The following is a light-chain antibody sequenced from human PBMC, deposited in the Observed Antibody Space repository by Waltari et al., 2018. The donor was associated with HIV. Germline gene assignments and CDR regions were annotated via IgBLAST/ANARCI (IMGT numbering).Light chain of an antibody. Sequence: QSVLTQPPSASMTPGQRVLMSCSGSKSNVRTNFVSWFQQVPGGAPKHVIYRNDRRPSGVPDRFSGAKSGSSASLAISGLQSDDEADYFCASWDDNLGHWVFGVGTKLTV. J-gene: IGLJ3*02. CDR2: RND. CDR1: KSNVRTNF. CDR3: ASWDDNLGHWV. V-gene: IGLV1-44*01.